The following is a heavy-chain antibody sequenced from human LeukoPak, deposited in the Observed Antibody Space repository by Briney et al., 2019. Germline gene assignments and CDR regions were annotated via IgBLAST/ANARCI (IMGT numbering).Heavy chain of an antibody. CDR3: ARYSGSGSYYFDY. J-gene: IGHJ4*02. V-gene: IGHV1-2*02. D-gene: IGHD3-10*01. CDR1: GYTFTGYY. CDR2: INPNRGGT. Sequence: ASVKVSCKSSGYTFTGYYMHWVRQAPGQGLEWMGWINPNRGGTNYAQKFQGRVTMTRDTSISTAYMELSRLRSDDTAVYYCARYSGSGSYYFDYWGQGTLVTVSS.